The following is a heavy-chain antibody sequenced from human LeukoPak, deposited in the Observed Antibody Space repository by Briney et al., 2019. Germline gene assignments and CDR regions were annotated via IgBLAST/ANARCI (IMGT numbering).Heavy chain of an antibody. V-gene: IGHV4-61*02. J-gene: IGHJ5*02. CDR3: ARLQPGLTMGRYYYGSGSPNWFDP. Sequence: PSETLSLTCTVSGGSISSGSYYWSWIRQPAGKGLEWIGRIYTSGSTNYNPSLKSRVTISVDTSKNQFSLKLSSVTAADTAVYYCARLQPGLTMGRYYYGSGSPNWFDPWGQGTLVTVSS. CDR1: GGSISSGSYY. D-gene: IGHD3-10*01. CDR2: IYTSGST.